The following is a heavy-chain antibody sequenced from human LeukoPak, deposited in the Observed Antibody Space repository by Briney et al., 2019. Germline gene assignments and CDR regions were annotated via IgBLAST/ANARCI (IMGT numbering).Heavy chain of an antibody. CDR2: ISGSGSST. J-gene: IGHJ4*02. V-gene: IGHV3-23*01. CDR3: AKSSSSWYYLDY. CDR1: GLTFSTYA. Sequence: SGGSLTLSCAASGLTFSTYAMSCVRHAPGKGLEWVSAISGSGSSTKYADSVQGRFTISRDNSKNTLFLQMDSLRADDTAVYDCAKSSSSWYYLDYWGQGTLVSVFS. D-gene: IGHD6-13*01.